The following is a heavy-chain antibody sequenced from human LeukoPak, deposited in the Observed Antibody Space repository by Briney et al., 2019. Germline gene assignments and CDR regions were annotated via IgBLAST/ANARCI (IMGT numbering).Heavy chain of an antibody. CDR1: GYSISSGYY. CDR2: IYHSGST. CDR3: ARDRRSLYDFWSGYYMGGYFDY. Sequence: SETLSLTCAVSGYSISSGYYWGWIRQPPGKGLEWIGSIYHSGSTYYNPSLKSRVTISVDTSKNQFSLKLSSVTAADTAVNYCARDRRSLYDFWSGYYMGGYFDYWGQGTLVTVSS. J-gene: IGHJ4*02. V-gene: IGHV4-38-2*02. D-gene: IGHD3-3*01.